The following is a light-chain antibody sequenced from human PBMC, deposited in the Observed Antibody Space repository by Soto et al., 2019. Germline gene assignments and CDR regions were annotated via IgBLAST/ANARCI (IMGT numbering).Light chain of an antibody. Sequence: QSVRSHPLSVSWSPGQAVTISCTGTSSDVGGYNYVSWYQQHPDKAPKLMIYDVTKRPSGVPHRFSGSKSDNTASLTISGLQAEDEADYYCCSYAGTTYYVFGTGTKVTVL. CDR3: CSYAGTTYYV. CDR2: DVT. J-gene: IGLJ1*01. CDR1: SSDVGGYNY. V-gene: IGLV2-11*01.